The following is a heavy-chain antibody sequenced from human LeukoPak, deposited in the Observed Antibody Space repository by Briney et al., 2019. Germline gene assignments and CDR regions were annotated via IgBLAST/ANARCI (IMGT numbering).Heavy chain of an antibody. D-gene: IGHD3-9*01. Sequence: GESLQISCKGSGYIFTSYWIGWVRQMPGKGLEWMGIIYPGDSDTRYSPSFQGQVTISADKSISTAYLQWSSLKASDTAMYYCARHGILTGPKANGFDYWGQGTLVTVSS. CDR2: IYPGDSDT. CDR3: ARHGILTGPKANGFDY. V-gene: IGHV5-51*01. J-gene: IGHJ4*02. CDR1: GYIFTSYW.